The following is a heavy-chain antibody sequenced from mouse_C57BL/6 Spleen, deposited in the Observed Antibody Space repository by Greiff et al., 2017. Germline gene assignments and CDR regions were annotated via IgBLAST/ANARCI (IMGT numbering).Heavy chain of an antibody. V-gene: IGHV1-15*01. CDR2: IDPETGGT. J-gene: IGHJ4*01. Sequence: VKLQESGAELVRPGASVTLSCKASGYTFTDYEMHWVKQTPVHGLEWIGAIDPETGGTAYNQKFKGKAILTADKSYSTAYMELRSLTSEDSAVYYCTRSSIYYYGSSYAMDYWGQGTSVTVSS. CDR3: TRSSIYYYGSSYAMDY. CDR1: GYTFTDYE. D-gene: IGHD1-1*01.